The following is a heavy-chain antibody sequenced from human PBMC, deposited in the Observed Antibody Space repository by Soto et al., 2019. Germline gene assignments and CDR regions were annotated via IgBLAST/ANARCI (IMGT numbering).Heavy chain of an antibody. CDR2: ISSSDSTI. CDR3: VTDYLNSASFDY. J-gene: IGHJ4*02. Sequence: PGGCLRLSCAASGFTFSSYEMSGVRQASGKGLEWVSYISSSDSTIYYADSVKGRFTVSRDNAKNSLFLQMNSLRAEDTAVYYCVTDYLNSASFDYWGQGTLVTVSS. D-gene: IGHD1-26*01. CDR1: GFTFSSYE. V-gene: IGHV3-48*03.